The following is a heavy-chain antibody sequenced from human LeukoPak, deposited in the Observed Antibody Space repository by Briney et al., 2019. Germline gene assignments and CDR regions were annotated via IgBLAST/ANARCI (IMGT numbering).Heavy chain of an antibody. CDR3: AKDRGHIVVVPATNWFDP. CDR2: IKPDGSKE. Sequence: GGSLRLSCAASGFTLSSYWMTWVRQAPGKGLEWVAKIKPDGSKEYYVDSVKGRFTISRDNSKNTLYLQMNSLRAEDTAVYYCAKDRGHIVVVPATNWFDPWGQGTLVTVSS. V-gene: IGHV3-7*03. D-gene: IGHD2-2*01. CDR1: GFTLSSYW. J-gene: IGHJ5*02.